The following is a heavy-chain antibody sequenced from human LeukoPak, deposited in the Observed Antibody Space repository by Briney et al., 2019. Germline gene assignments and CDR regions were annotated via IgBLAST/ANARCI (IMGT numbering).Heavy chain of an antibody. CDR2: IGGSGSRT. D-gene: IGHD6-19*01. CDR1: GFTFSSYA. V-gene: IGHV3-23*01. J-gene: IGHJ4*02. CDR3: AKKYGVTVYGSGLNYFDY. Sequence: GGSLRLSCAASGFTFSSYAMSWVRQAPGKSLEWVSGIGGSGSRTYYADSVKGRFTISRDNSKNTLYLQMNSLRAEDAAIYYCAKKYGVTVYGSGLNYFDYWGQGTLVTVSS.